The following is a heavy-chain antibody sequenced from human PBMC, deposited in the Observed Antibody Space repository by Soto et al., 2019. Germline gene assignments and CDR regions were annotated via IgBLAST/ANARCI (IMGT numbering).Heavy chain of an antibody. CDR2: ISSSSSTI. Sequence: PGGSLRLSCAASGFTFSTYSMNWVRQAPGKGLEWVSYISSSSSTIFYTDSVKGRFTVSRDNAKNSLYLQMNSLRAEDTAVYYCVIDVPNDVYPYDYWGHGTLVTVSS. CDR1: GFTFSTYS. D-gene: IGHD2-8*01. J-gene: IGHJ4*01. V-gene: IGHV3-48*01. CDR3: VIDVPNDVYPYDY.